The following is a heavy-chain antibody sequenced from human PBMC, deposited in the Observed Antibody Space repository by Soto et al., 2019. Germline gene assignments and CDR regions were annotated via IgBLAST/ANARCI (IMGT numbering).Heavy chain of an antibody. J-gene: IGHJ4*02. Sequence: GFLRISFAVSGFSLSGDWMPWVRQAPGKGLVWVSHINNGGSVTSYADSVKGRFTISKDNAKNTLYLQMKSLRVEDTAVYYCARAAQFNYGGNSGFDYWGQGTLVTVSS. CDR1: GFSLSGDW. CDR3: ARAAQFNYGGNSGFDY. CDR2: INNGGSVT. D-gene: IGHD4-17*01. V-gene: IGHV3-74*01.